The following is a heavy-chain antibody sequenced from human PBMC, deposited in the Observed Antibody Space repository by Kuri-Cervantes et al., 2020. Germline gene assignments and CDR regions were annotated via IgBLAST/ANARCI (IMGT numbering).Heavy chain of an antibody. V-gene: IGHV2-5*02. J-gene: IGHJ4*02. CDR2: IYWDDDK. Sequence: SGPTLVKPTQTLALTCAFSGFSLSTSGVGAGWIRQPPGKALEWLALIYWDDDKRYIPSLKSRLTITKDTYKNQVVLTMTDMDPVDTATYYCAHSSSSWYGGPTYFDYWGQGTLVTVSS. CDR3: AHSSSSWYGGPTYFDY. CDR1: GFSLSTSGVG. D-gene: IGHD6-13*01.